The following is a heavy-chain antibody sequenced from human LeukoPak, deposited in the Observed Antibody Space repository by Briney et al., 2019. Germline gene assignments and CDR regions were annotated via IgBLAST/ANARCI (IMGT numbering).Heavy chain of an antibody. CDR2: IYYSGST. D-gene: IGHD6-13*01. J-gene: IGHJ5*02. CDR1: GGSISSSSYY. V-gene: IGHV4-39*07. CDR3: ARVFRYSSSLALSWFDP. Sequence: PSETLSLTCTVSGGSISSSSYYWGWIRQPPGKGLEWIGSIYYSGSTYYNPSLKSRVTISVDTSKNQFSLKLSSVTAADTAVYYCARVFRYSSSLALSWFDPWGQGTLVTVSS.